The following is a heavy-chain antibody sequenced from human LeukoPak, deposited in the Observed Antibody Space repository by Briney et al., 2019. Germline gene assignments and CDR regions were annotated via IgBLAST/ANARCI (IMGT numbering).Heavy chain of an antibody. Sequence: PSETLSLTCAVYGGSFSGYYWSWIRQPPGKGLEWIGEINHSGSTNYNPSLKSRVTISVDTSKNQFSLKLSSVTAADTAVYYCARTLRIAAAGKFDYWGQGTLVTVSS. J-gene: IGHJ4*02. CDR3: ARTLRIAAAGKFDY. CDR1: GGSFSGYY. D-gene: IGHD6-13*01. CDR2: INHSGST. V-gene: IGHV4-34*01.